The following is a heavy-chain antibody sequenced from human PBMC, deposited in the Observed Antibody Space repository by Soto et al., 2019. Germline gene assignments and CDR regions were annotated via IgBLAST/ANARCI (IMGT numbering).Heavy chain of an antibody. J-gene: IGHJ5*02. CDR1: GGTFSSYA. CDR2: IIPIFGTA. V-gene: IGHV1-69*06. CDR3: ASDGSSGWYEWWFDP. Sequence: QGQLVQSGAEVKKPGSSVKGSCKASGGTFSSYAISWVRQAPGQGLEWMGGIIPIFGTANYAQKFQGRVTITADNSTSTAYMELSSLRSEDTAVYYCASDGSSGWYEWWFDPWGQGTMVTVSS. D-gene: IGHD6-19*01.